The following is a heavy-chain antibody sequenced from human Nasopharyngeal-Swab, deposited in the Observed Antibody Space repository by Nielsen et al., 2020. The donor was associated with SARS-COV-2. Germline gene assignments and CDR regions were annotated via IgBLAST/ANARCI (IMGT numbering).Heavy chain of an antibody. CDR2: INHRGST. V-gene: IGHV4-34*01. CDR3: ARLYCSSTSCPDY. D-gene: IGHD2-2*01. Sequence: SETLSLTCAVYGGSFIGYYWSWIRQPPGKGLEWIGEINHRGSTNYNPSLKSRVTISLDTSKNQFSLKLSSVTAADTAVYYCARLYCSSTSCPDYWGQGTLVTVSS. CDR1: GGSFIGYY. J-gene: IGHJ4*02.